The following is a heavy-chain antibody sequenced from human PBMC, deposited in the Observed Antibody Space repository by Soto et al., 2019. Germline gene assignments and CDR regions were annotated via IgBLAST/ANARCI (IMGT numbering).Heavy chain of an antibody. J-gene: IGHJ3*02. Sequence: ASVKVSCKASGGTFSSYAISWVRQAPGQGLEWMGGIIPIFGTANYAQKFQGRVTITADESTSTAYMELSSLRSEDTAVYYCARVPPRYCSSTSCYLGAFDIWGQGTMVTVSS. V-gene: IGHV1-69*13. CDR3: ARVPPRYCSSTSCYLGAFDI. D-gene: IGHD2-2*01. CDR2: IIPIFGTA. CDR1: GGTFSSYA.